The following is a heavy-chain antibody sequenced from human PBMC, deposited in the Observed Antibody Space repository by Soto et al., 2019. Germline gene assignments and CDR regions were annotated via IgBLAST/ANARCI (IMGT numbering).Heavy chain of an antibody. J-gene: IGHJ6*02. V-gene: IGHV1-69*12. CDR2: IIPIFGTA. Sequence: QVQLVQSGAELKKPGSSVKVSCKASGGTFSSYGISWVRQAPGQGLEWMGGIIPIFGTANYAQKFQGRVTITADESTSTAYMELSRLRSEDTAVNYCARVVEQSYYYYGMDVWGQGTTVTVSS. CDR3: ARVVEQSYYYYGMDV. CDR1: GGTFSSYG.